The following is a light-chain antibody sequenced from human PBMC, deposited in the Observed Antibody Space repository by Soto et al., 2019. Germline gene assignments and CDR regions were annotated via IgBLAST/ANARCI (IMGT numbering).Light chain of an antibody. CDR3: TSYTSSTSSTAYV. CDR1: SSDVGGYNY. J-gene: IGLJ1*01. V-gene: IGLV2-14*01. Sequence: QSALTQPASVSGSPGQSITISCTGTSSDVGGYNYVSWYQQHPGKAPKLMIYEVSNRPSGVYNRFSGSKSGNTASLTISGLQTEDEADYYCTSYTSSTSSTAYVFGTGTKVTVL. CDR2: EVS.